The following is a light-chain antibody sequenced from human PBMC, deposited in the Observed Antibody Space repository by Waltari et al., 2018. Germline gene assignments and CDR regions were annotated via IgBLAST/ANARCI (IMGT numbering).Light chain of an antibody. Sequence: EIVLTQFPDTLSLSPGERVALSCRASAIISNDHLSWYQQQPGQAPGLLIYGASRRATSVPDRFSGSGSGTDFTLTISRLEPEDFAFYYCHQYGSPPLTFGGGVKVEIK. V-gene: IGKV3-20*01. CDR1: AIISNDH. CDR3: HQYGSPPLT. CDR2: GAS. J-gene: IGKJ4*01.